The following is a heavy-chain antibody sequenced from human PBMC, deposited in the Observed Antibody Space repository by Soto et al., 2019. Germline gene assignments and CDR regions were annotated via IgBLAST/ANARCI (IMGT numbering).Heavy chain of an antibody. CDR3: ARIVHGYSYGNGFDS. V-gene: IGHV3-30-3*01. D-gene: IGHD5-18*01. CDR1: RFFFSDYS. CDR2: IKHDGSQQ. Sequence: QVHLVESGGGVVQPGTSLRLSCAASRFFFSDYSMNWVRQAPGKGLEWVAVIKHDGSQQYYADSVKGRFIISRAKSKNPRSLQMTRLRFEDMAVYLSARIVHGYSYGNGFDSWGQGNGVTVSS. J-gene: IGHJ4*02.